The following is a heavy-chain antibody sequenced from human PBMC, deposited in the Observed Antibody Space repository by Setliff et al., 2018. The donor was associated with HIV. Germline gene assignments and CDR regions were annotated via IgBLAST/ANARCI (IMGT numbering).Heavy chain of an antibody. CDR3: ARDKRASFDGLDV. J-gene: IGHJ6*02. V-gene: IGHV4-38-2*02. CDR2: IYTSGST. Sequence: PSETLSLTCSVSGYSISSGYYWGWIRQPPGKGLEWIGSIYTSGSTNYNPSLKSRVTISVDTSKNQFSLKLSSVTAADTAIYYCARDKRASFDGLDVWGQGTTVTVSS. CDR1: GYSISSGYY.